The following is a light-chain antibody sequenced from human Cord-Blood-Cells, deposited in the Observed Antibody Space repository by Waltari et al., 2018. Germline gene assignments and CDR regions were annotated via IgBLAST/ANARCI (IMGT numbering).Light chain of an antibody. Sequence: QSALTQPASVSGSLGQSLTISCTGTRRDVGGYTSVSWYQQHPGKAPKLMIYDVSNRPSGVSNRFSGSKSGNTASLTISGLQAEDEADYYCSSYTSSSTLYVFGTGTKVTVL. CDR2: DVS. CDR3: SSYTSSSTLYV. CDR1: RRDVGGYTS. J-gene: IGLJ1*01. V-gene: IGLV2-14*01.